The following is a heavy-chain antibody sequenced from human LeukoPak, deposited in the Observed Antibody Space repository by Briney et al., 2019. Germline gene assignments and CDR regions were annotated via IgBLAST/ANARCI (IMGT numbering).Heavy chain of an antibody. D-gene: IGHD3-22*01. CDR2: IYHSGST. V-gene: IGHV4-30-2*01. J-gene: IGHJ4*02. CDR3: ARAGSTGGAYYYDSSGPVDY. Sequence: KPSETLSLTCAVSVGSISSGGSSWTWIRQPPGKGLEWIGYIYHSGSTYYNPSLKSRVTISVDRSKNQFSLKLSSVTAADTAVYYCARAGSTGGAYYYDSSGPVDYWGQGTLVTVSS. CDR1: VGSISSGGSS.